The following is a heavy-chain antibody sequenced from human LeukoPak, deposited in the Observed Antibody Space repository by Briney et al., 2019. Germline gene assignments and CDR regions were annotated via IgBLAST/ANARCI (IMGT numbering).Heavy chain of an antibody. J-gene: IGHJ6*03. D-gene: IGHD6-6*01. CDR2: MNPNSGNT. Sequence: ASVKVSCKASGYTFTSYDINWVRQATGQGLEWMGWMNPNSGNTGYAQKFQGRVTITRNTSISTAYMELSSLRAEDTAVYYCARDSPYSSSSPDMDVWGKGTTVTVSS. V-gene: IGHV1-8*03. CDR1: GYTFTSYD. CDR3: ARDSPYSSSSPDMDV.